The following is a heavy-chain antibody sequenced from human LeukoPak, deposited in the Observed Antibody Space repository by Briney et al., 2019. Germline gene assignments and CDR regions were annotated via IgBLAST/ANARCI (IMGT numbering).Heavy chain of an antibody. D-gene: IGHD6-13*01. V-gene: IGHV3-23*01. J-gene: IGHJ4*02. CDR3: AKDIYSSSYLFDY. CDR2: ISGSGDST. CDR1: GFTFSSYA. Sequence: PGGSLRLSCAASGFTFSSYAMSWVRQAPGKGLEWVSAISGSGDSTYYADSVKGRFTISRDNSKNTLYLQMNSLRAEDTAVYYCAKDIYSSSYLFDYWGQGTLVTVSS.